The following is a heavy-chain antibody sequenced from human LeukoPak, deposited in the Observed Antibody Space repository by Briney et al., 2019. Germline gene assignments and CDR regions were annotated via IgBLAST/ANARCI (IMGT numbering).Heavy chain of an antibody. CDR2: IYYSGST. Sequence: PSETLSLTCIVSGGSISSSRFYWGRIRQPPGKGLEWIGTIYYSGSTYYNPSLKSRVTISADTSKNQFSLNLSSVTAADTGVYYCARHVSSDLRIVVVTSDWYFDRWGRGTLVTVSS. CDR1: GGSISSSRFY. D-gene: IGHD2-21*02. CDR3: ARHVSSDLRIVVVTSDWYFDR. V-gene: IGHV4-39*01. J-gene: IGHJ2*01.